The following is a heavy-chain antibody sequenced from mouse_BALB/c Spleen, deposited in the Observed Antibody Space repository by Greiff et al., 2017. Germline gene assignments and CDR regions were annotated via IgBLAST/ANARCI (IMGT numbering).Heavy chain of an antibody. CDR3: ARVERLRRYFDV. CDR2: ISDGGSYT. J-gene: IGHJ1*01. V-gene: IGHV5-4*02. Sequence: EVMLVESGGGLVKPGGSLKLSCAASGFTFSDYYMYWVRQTPEKRLEWVATISDGGSYTYYPDSVKGRFTISRDNAKNNLYLQMSSLKSEDTAMYYCARVERLRRYFDVWGAGTTVTVSS. CDR1: GFTFSDYY. D-gene: IGHD2-2*01.